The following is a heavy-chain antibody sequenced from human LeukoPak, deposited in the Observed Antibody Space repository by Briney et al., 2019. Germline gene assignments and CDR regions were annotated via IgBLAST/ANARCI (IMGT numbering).Heavy chain of an antibody. CDR2: ISGSSGLT. Sequence: GGSLRLSCAASGFTFSNHAMSWVRQAPGRGLEWVSAISGSSGLTYYADSVKGRFTISRDNSKNTLFLQMNSLRAEDTAVYYCARNDPDSSEDWGQGTLVTVSS. V-gene: IGHV3-23*01. CDR1: GFTFSNHA. J-gene: IGHJ4*02. CDR3: ARNDPDSSED. D-gene: IGHD3-22*01.